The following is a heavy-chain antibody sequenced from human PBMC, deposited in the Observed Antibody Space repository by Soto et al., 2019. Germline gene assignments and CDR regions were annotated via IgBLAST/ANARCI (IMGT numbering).Heavy chain of an antibody. CDR3: AREENSSCYAGTFHY. J-gene: IGHJ1*01. CDR2: ISHDGSNK. V-gene: IGHV3-30-3*01. CDR1: GFTLSSRV. D-gene: IGHD3-22*01. Sequence: QVQLVESGGGVVQPGNSLTLSCAVSGFTLSSRVIHWVRQTPGKGLEWVALISHDGSNKVYADSVKGRFTISRDTSKNTVYLQMNSLRVEDAAVYYCAREENSSCYAGTFHYWGQGTLVTVSS.